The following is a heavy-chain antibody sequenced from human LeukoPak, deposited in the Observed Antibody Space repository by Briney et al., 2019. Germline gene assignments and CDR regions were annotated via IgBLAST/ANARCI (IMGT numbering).Heavy chain of an antibody. CDR3: ARQLGYCSSTSCYADKVDY. V-gene: IGHV4-59*04. CDR2: IYYSGST. CDR1: GGSISGYY. D-gene: IGHD2-2*01. Sequence: SETLSLTCTVSGGSISGYYWTWIRQPPGKRLEWIGYIYYSGSTYYNPSLKSRVTISVDTSKNQFSLKLSSVTAADTAVYYCARQLGYCSSTSCYADKVDYWGQGTLVTVSS. J-gene: IGHJ4*02.